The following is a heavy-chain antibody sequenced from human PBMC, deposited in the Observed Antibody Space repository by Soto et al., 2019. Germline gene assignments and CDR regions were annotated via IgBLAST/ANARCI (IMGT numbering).Heavy chain of an antibody. Sequence: EVQLVESGGGVVQPGGSLRLSCAASGFAVSSKYMSWVRQPPGREPERVAVFNNVGSIYYSESVKGRFTISRDSSKNMLELQLNSLRAEDTAVYYCVRDDVYCDGGRCFGVPMDVWGKGTTVTVSS. CDR2: FNNVGSI. J-gene: IGHJ6*03. D-gene: IGHD2-15*01. CDR3: VRDDVYCDGGRCFGVPMDV. CDR1: GFAVSSKY. V-gene: IGHV3-66*01.